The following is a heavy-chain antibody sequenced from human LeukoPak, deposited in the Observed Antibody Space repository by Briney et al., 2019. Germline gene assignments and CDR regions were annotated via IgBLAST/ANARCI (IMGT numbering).Heavy chain of an antibody. V-gene: IGHV4-30-2*01. CDR1: GGSISSGGYY. CDR3: ARSDYCGGDCYVSH. D-gene: IGHD2-21*01. CDR2: VFQSEST. Sequence: PSQTLSLTCTVSGGSISSGGYYWSWIRQPPGKGLEWIAYVFQSESTYYNPSLKSRVTISVDRSKNQFSLKLSSVTAEDTAVYYCARSDYCGGDCYVSHWGQGTLVTVSS. J-gene: IGHJ1*01.